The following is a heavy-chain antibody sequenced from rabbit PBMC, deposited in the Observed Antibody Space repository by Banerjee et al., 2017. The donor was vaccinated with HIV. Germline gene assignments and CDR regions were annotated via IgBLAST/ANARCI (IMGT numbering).Heavy chain of an antibody. J-gene: IGHJ3*01. CDR1: GFSFSNGYV. Sequence: QEQLEESGGDLVKPEGSLTLTCTASGFSFSNGYVMCWVRQAPGKGLEWIACINTISGDTVYATWAKGRFTISKASWTTVTLQMTSLTAADTATYFCARGNSGWGEIGLWGQGTLVTVS. CDR3: ARGNSGWGEIGL. D-gene: IGHD4-1*01. V-gene: IGHV1S45*01. CDR2: INTISGDT.